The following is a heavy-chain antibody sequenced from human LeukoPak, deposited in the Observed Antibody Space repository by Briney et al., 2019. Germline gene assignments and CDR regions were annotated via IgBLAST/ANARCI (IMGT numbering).Heavy chain of an antibody. V-gene: IGHV3-21*01. Sequence: PGGSLRLSCAASGFTFSSYSMNRVRQAPGKGLEWVSSISSSSSYIYYADSVKGRFTISRDNAKNSLYLQMNSLRAEDTAVYYCARGAYYYDSSGYYRNWFDPWGQGTLVTVSS. J-gene: IGHJ5*02. CDR3: ARGAYYYDSSGYYRNWFDP. CDR1: GFTFSSYS. D-gene: IGHD3-22*01. CDR2: ISSSSSYI.